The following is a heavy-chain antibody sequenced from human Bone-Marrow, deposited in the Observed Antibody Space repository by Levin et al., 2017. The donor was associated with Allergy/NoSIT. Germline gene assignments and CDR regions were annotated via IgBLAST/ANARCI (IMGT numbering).Heavy chain of an antibody. V-gene: IGHV5-51*01. J-gene: IGHJ3*02. CDR2: IHPGDFDS. D-gene: IGHD3/OR15-3a*01. CDR1: GYNFANHW. Sequence: GESLKISCKGSGYNFANHWIGWVRQKPGKGLEWMAIIHPGDFDSSYGPSFQDQVSLSIDTSISTAYLQWSSLKASDTAMYYCARQRLDWEEAFDIWGQGTMVTVS. CDR3: ARQRLDWEEAFDI.